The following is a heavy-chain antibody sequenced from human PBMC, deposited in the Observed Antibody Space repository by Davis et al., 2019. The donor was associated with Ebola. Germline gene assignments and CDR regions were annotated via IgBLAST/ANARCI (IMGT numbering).Heavy chain of an antibody. Sequence: ASVKVSCKASGYSFTNYGITWVRQAPGKGLEWMGWINPHNNNTNSAQNVQGRVTMTTDTSTSTAYLEVGSLTSDDTAVYFCARAQFPTTSDHWGQGTLVTVSS. CDR2: INPHNNNT. CDR3: ARAQFPTTSDH. V-gene: IGHV1-18*04. CDR1: GYSFTNYG. D-gene: IGHD1-1*01. J-gene: IGHJ4*02.